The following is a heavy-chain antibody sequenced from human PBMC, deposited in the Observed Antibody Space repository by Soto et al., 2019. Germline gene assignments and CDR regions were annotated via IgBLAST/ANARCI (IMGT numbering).Heavy chain of an antibody. J-gene: IGHJ5*02. D-gene: IGHD4-17*01. CDR2: MNPNSGNT. CDR3: ARGIRYGDYSRWFDT. CDR1: GYTFTSYD. Sequence: QVQLVQSGAEVKKPGASVKVSCKASGYTFTSYDINWVRQATGQGFEYLGWMNPNSGNTGYVKKFQGRVTMTRDTSMSTASMERSSLRSEDTAVYYCARGIRYGDYSRWFDTWGPGTLVTVSS. V-gene: IGHV1-8*01.